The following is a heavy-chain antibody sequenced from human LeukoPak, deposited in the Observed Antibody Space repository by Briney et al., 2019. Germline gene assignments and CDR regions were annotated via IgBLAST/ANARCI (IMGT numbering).Heavy chain of an antibody. CDR2: ISATGDST. V-gene: IGHV3-23*01. D-gene: IGHD2-2*01. CDR1: GFTFSVYA. CDR3: AIAYCVSTSCIYWYFDL. J-gene: IGHJ2*01. Sequence: GGSLRLSCAASGFTFSVYAMSWVRQAPGKGLEWVSAISATGDSTYYADSVKGRFTISRDNSKNTLYLQMSSLRAEDTAVYYCAIAYCVSTSCIYWYFDLWGRGTLVTVSS.